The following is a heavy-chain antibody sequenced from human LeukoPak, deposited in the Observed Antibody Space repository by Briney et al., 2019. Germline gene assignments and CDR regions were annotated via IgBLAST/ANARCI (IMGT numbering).Heavy chain of an antibody. V-gene: IGHV1-2*02. D-gene: IGHD1-1*01. CDR2: INPNSGGT. Sequence: ASVKVSCKASGGTFSSYAISWVRQAPGQGLEWMGWINPNSGGTNYAQKFQGRVTMTRDTSISTAYMELSRLRSDDTAVYYCARDSGNWNADAFDIWGQGTMVTVSS. CDR3: ARDSGNWNADAFDI. J-gene: IGHJ3*02. CDR1: GGTFSSYA.